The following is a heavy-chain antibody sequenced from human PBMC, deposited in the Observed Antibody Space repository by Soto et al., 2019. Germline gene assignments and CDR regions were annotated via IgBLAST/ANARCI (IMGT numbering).Heavy chain of an antibody. CDR2: IIPIFGTA. Sequence: QEQLVQSGAEVKKPGSSVKVSCKASGGIFSSYAISWVRQAPGQGLEWMGGIIPIFGTANHAQKFPGRVTITAYESTNTAYMDLSSLKSEDTAIYYCARGGSGYVWFNEFWGQGTLVTFSS. CDR3: ARGGSGYVWFNEF. V-gene: IGHV1-69*01. CDR1: GGIFSSYA. D-gene: IGHD3-22*01. J-gene: IGHJ4*02.